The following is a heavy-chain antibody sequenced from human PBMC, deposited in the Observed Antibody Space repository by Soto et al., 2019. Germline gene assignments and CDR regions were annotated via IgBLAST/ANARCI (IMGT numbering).Heavy chain of an antibody. V-gene: IGHV4-59*08. CDR3: ARFNWYFDL. CDR2: IYYSGST. J-gene: IGHJ2*01. Sequence: QVQLQESGPGLVKPSETLSLTCTVPGGSISSYYWSWIRQPPGKGLEWIGYIYYSGSTNYNPSLTRRVTISVDTSRNLLSLKLSSVTAADTAVYYCARFNWYFDLWGRGTLVTVSS. CDR1: GGSISSYY.